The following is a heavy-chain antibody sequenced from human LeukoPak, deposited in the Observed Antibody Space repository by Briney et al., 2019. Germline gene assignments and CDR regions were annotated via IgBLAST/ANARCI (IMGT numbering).Heavy chain of an antibody. D-gene: IGHD6-13*01. J-gene: IGHJ4*02. V-gene: IGHV4-39*01. Sequence: SETLSLTCTVSGGSISSSSYYWGWIRQPPGKGLEWIGSIYYSGSTYYNPSLKSRVTISVDTSKNQFSLKLSSVTAADTAVYYCARAYSSSWIPEGPLDYWDQGTLVTVSS. CDR2: IYYSGST. CDR1: GGSISSSSYY. CDR3: ARAYSSSWIPEGPLDY.